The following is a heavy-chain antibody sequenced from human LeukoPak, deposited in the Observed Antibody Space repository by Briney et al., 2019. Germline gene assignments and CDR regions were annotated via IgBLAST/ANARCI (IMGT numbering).Heavy chain of an antibody. CDR2: INTEGSST. D-gene: IGHD2-2*01. Sequence: QPGGSLRLSCGASGFTFSRYWMHWVRQAPGKGLVWVSRINTEGSSTTYADSVKGRFTISRDNAKSTLYLEMNSLRAEDTAVYYCVRSCSSATRCYGLFDYWGQGTLVTVSS. J-gene: IGHJ4*02. CDR3: VRSCSSATRCYGLFDY. V-gene: IGHV3-74*01. CDR1: GFTFSRYW.